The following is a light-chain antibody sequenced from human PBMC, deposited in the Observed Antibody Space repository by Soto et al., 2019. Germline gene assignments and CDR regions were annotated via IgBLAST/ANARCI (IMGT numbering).Light chain of an antibody. Sequence: QSVLTQPASVSGSPGQSIAISCTGNSSGIGTFNLVSWYQQHPGRAPKLIIYEVNKRPSGISSRFSASKSGNTASLTISGLQADDEADYYCYSFEGFTTQFGGGTKVTV. V-gene: IGLV2-23*02. CDR1: SSGIGTFNL. CDR2: EVN. J-gene: IGLJ2*01. CDR3: YSFEGFTTQ.